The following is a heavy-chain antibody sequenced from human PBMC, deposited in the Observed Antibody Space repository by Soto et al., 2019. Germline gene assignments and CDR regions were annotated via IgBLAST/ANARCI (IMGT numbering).Heavy chain of an antibody. V-gene: IGHV3-23*01. J-gene: IGHJ6*02. Sequence: SGGSLRLSCAASGFTFSSYAMSWVRQAPGKGLEWVSAISGSGGSTYYADSVKGRFTISRDNSKNTLYLQMNSLRAEDTAVYYCAKDPCSSTSCYSDVWGQGTTVTVSS. CDR2: ISGSGGST. D-gene: IGHD2-2*01. CDR3: AKDPCSSTSCYSDV. CDR1: GFTFSSYA.